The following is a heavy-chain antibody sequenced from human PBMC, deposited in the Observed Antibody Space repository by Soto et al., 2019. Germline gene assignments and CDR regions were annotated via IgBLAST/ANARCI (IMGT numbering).Heavy chain of an antibody. Sequence: PGESLKISCKGSGYTFTTYWIGWVRQMPGKGLECMGIIYPGDSDTRYSPSFQGQVTISADKSISTAYLQWSSLKAPYTAMYYCARLAVGGKTYDAFDIWGQGTVVTVSS. J-gene: IGHJ3*02. D-gene: IGHD6-19*01. CDR2: IYPGDSDT. CDR1: GYTFTTYW. V-gene: IGHV5-51*01. CDR3: ARLAVGGKTYDAFDI.